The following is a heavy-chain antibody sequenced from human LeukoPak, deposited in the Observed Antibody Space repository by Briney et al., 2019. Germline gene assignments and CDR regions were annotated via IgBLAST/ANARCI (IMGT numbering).Heavy chain of an antibody. CDR3: TRDQGYDFWGGYSFDY. CDR1: GFTFGDYA. J-gene: IGHJ4*02. D-gene: IGHD3-3*01. Sequence: GGSLRLSCTASGFTFGDYAMSWFRQAPGKGLEWVGFIRSKAYGGTTEYAASVKGRFTISRDDSKSIAYLQMNSLKTEDTAVYYCTRDQGYDFWGGYSFDYWGQGTLVTVSS. CDR2: IRSKAYGGTT. V-gene: IGHV3-49*03.